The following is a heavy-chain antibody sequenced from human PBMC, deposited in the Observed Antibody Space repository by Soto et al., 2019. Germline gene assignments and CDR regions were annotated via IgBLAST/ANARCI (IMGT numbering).Heavy chain of an antibody. CDR2: IYSGGST. CDR3: ARDPGAYYYYGMDV. Sequence: GALRLSCAASGFTVSSNYMSWVRQAPGKGLEWVSVIYSGGSTYYADSVKGRFTISRDNSKNTLYLQMNSLRAEDTAVYYCARDPGAYYYYGMDVWGQGTTVTVSS. J-gene: IGHJ6*02. CDR1: GFTVSSNY. V-gene: IGHV3-53*01. D-gene: IGHD3-10*01.